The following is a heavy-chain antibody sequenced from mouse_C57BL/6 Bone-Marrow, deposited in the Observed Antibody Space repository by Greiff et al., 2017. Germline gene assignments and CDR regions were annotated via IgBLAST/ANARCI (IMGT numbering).Heavy chain of an antibody. CDR1: GFSLTSYG. CDR2: IWSGGST. Sequence: VQLQQSGPGLVQPSQSLSITCTVSGFSLTSYGVHWVRQPPGKGLEWLGVIWSGGSTDYNAAFISRLSISKDNSKSQVFFKMNSLQADDTDIYYCAKDTTVVAHYYAMDYWGQGTSVTVSS. D-gene: IGHD1-1*01. V-gene: IGHV2-4*01. CDR3: AKDTTVVAHYYAMDY. J-gene: IGHJ4*01.